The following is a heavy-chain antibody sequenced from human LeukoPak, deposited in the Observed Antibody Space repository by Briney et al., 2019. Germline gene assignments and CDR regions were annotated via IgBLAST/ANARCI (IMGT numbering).Heavy chain of an antibody. J-gene: IGHJ4*02. V-gene: IGHV1-24*01. CDR3: ATDGGRGYCSSTSCWEY. CDR2: FDPEDGET. CDR1: GYTLTELS. D-gene: IGHD2-2*01. Sequence: ASVKVSCKVSGYTLTELSMHWVRQTPGKGLEWMGGFDPEDGETIYAQEFQGRVTMTEDTSTDTAYMELSSLRSEDTAVYYCATDGGRGYCSSTSCWEYWGQGTLVTVSS.